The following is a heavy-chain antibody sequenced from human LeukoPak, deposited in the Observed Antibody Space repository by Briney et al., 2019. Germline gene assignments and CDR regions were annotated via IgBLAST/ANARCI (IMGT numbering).Heavy chain of an antibody. Sequence: ASVKVSCKASGYTFTSYGISWVRQAPGQGLEWMGWISAYNGNTDYAQKLQGRVTMTTDTSTSTAYMELRSLRSDDTAVYYCARGHYDILTGHAQADWFDPWGQGTLVTVSS. CDR1: GYTFTSYG. D-gene: IGHD3-9*01. CDR3: ARGHYDILTGHAQADWFDP. CDR2: ISAYNGNT. J-gene: IGHJ5*02. V-gene: IGHV1-18*01.